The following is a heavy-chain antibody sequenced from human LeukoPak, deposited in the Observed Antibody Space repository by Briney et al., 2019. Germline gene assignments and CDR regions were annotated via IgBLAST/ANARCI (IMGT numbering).Heavy chain of an antibody. CDR3: ARALNYYDSSGYYYVGYFDY. D-gene: IGHD3-22*01. J-gene: IGHJ4*02. CDR2: ISGSGGST. V-gene: IGHV3-23*01. CDR1: GFTFSSYA. Sequence: GGSLRLSCAASGFTFSSYAMSWVRQAPGKGLEWVSAISGSGGSTYYADSVKGRFTISRDNSKNTLYLQMNSLRAEDTAVYYCARALNYYDSSGYYYVGYFDYWGQGTLVTVSS.